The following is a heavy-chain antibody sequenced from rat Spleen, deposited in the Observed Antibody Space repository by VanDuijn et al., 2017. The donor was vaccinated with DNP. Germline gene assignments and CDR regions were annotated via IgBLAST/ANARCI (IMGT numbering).Heavy chain of an antibody. D-gene: IGHD1-11*01. J-gene: IGHJ3*01. CDR3: TREGTALFAY. CDR1: GFSLTSYN. Sequence: QVQLKESGPGLVQPSETLSLTCTVSGFSLTSYNIHWVRQHSGKSLEWIGRMWSDGDTSYNSAFTSRLSISRDTSKSQVFLKMNSLQTEDTAFYFCTREGTALFAYWGQGTLVTVSS. CDR2: MWSDGDT. V-gene: IGHV2S18*01.